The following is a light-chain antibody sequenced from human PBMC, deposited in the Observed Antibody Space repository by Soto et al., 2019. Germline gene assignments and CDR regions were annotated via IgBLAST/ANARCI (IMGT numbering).Light chain of an antibody. CDR3: QQYGSSPFT. J-gene: IGKJ3*01. CDR1: QSVNNNY. CDR2: GAS. V-gene: IGKV3-20*01. Sequence: EIVLTQSPGTLALSPGERATLSCRASQSVNNNYLTWYQQKRGQAPRLLIHGASSRATGIPDRFSGSGSGTDFTLTISKLEPEDFAVYYCQQYGSSPFTFGPGTRVGIK.